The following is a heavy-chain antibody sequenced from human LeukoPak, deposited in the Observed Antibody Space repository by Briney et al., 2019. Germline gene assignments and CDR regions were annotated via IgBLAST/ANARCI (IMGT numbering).Heavy chain of an antibody. Sequence: SETLSLTCTVSGGSISSYYWSWIRQPPGKGLEWIGYIYYSGSTNYNPSLKSRVTISVDTSKNQFSLKLSSVTAADTAVYYCARVQSSWYGEWMAYYYYGMDVWGQGTTVTVSS. D-gene: IGHD6-13*01. CDR2: IYYSGST. CDR3: ARVQSSWYGEWMAYYYYGMDV. CDR1: GGSISSYY. V-gene: IGHV4-59*01. J-gene: IGHJ6*02.